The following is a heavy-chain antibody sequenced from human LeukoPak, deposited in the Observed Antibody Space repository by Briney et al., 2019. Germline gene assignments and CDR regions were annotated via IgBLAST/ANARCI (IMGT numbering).Heavy chain of an antibody. CDR1: GGSISRSNYY. CDR2: IYYSGST. V-gene: IGHV4-39*07. Sequence: HSETLTLTCTVSGGSISRSNYYWGWIRQPPGKGLEWIGSIYYSGSTYYNPSLKSRVTISVDTSKNQFSLKLSSVTAADTAVYYCARFAGLRWNYYYGMDVWGQGTTVTVSS. J-gene: IGHJ6*02. CDR3: ARFAGLRWNYYYGMDV. D-gene: IGHD4-23*01.